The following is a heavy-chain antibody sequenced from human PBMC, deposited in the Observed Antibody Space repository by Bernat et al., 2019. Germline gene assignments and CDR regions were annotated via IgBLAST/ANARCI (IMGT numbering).Heavy chain of an antibody. D-gene: IGHD4-17*01. CDR1: GFTFSSYS. CDR3: ARDLNYGDSYYYGMDV. J-gene: IGHJ6*02. CDR2: ISSSSSTI. V-gene: IGHV3-48*02. Sequence: EVQLVESGGGLVQPGGSLRLSCAASGFTFSSYSMNWVRQAPGKGLEWVSYISSSSSTIYYADSVKGRFNISRDNAKNSLYLQMNSLRDEDTAVYYCARDLNYGDSYYYGMDVWGQGTTVTVSS.